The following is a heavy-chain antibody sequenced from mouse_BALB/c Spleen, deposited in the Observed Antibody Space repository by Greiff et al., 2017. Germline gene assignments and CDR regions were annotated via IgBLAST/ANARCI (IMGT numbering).Heavy chain of an antibody. V-gene: IGHV5-6*01. J-gene: IGHJ2*01. D-gene: IGHD4-1*01. CDR1: GFTFSSYG. CDR2: ISSGGSYT. CDR3: ARQGTGTVDY. Sequence: EVQLVESGGDLVKAGGSLKLSCAASGFTFSSYGMSWVRQTPDKRLEWVATISSGGSYTYYPDSVKGRFTISRDNAKNTLYLQMSSLKSEDTAMYYCARQGTGTVDYWGQGTTLTVSS.